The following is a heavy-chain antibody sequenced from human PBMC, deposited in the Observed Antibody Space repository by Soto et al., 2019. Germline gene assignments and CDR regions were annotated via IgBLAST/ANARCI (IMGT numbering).Heavy chain of an antibody. D-gene: IGHD2-15*01. J-gene: IGHJ6*03. V-gene: IGHV4-34*01. CDR1: GGSFSGYY. CDR2: INHSGST. CDR3: ARVRGYCSGGSCYSAFYYYYYMDV. Sequence: QVQLQQWGAGLLKPSETLSLTCAVYGGSFSGYYWSWIRQPPGKGLEWIGEINHSGSTNYNPSLKSRVTLSVDTSKNQFSLKLSSVTAADTAVYYCARVRGYCSGGSCYSAFYYYYYMDVWGKGTTVTVSS.